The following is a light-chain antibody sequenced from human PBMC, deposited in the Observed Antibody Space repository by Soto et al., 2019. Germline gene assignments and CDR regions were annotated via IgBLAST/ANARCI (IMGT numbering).Light chain of an antibody. Sequence: QSALTQPPSASGSPGQSVTISCTGTSSDVGTCNSVSWYQQHPGKVPKLLISEVYKRPSGVPDRFSGSKSGNTASLTVSGLQAEDEADYCCSSCRGSDVVFRGGTKLSV. CDR3: SSCRGSDVV. CDR1: SSDVGTCNS. J-gene: IGLJ2*01. V-gene: IGLV2-8*01. CDR2: EVY.